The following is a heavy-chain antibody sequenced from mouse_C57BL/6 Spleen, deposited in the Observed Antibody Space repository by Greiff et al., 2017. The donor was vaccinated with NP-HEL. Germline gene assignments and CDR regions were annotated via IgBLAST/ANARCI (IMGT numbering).Heavy chain of an antibody. CDR1: GYAFSSSW. CDR3: ARMDYGTAAWFAY. D-gene: IGHD2-1*01. Sequence: VQLHQSGPELVKPGASVKISCKASGYAFSSSWMNWVKQRPGKGLEWIGRIYPGDGDTNYNGKFKGKATLTADKSSSTAYMQLSSLTSEDSAVYFCARMDYGTAAWFAYWGQGTLVTVSA. CDR2: IYPGDGDT. V-gene: IGHV1-82*01. J-gene: IGHJ3*01.